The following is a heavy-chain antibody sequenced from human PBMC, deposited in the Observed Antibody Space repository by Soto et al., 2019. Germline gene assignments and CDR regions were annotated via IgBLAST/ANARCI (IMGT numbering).Heavy chain of an antibody. CDR3: TTYIAPRFCGMDV. CDR1: GITFSKAW. V-gene: IGHV3-15*07. Sequence: EVQVVESGGGLVKPGGSLRLSCAASGITFSKAWMNWVRQVPGKGLEWVGRIISKTDGGTTDYAPPVKGRFTLSRDDSRDTLYLQMNSLKTEDTAVYYCTTYIAPRFCGMDVWGQGTTVTVSS. D-gene: IGHD6-6*01. J-gene: IGHJ6*02. CDR2: IISKTDGGTT.